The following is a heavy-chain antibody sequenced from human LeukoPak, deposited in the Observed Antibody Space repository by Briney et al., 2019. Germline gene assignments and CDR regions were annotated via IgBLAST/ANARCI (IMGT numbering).Heavy chain of an antibody. V-gene: IGHV3-23*01. J-gene: IGHJ4*02. Sequence: GGSLRLSCAASGFTFSNHAMSWVRQAPGKGLQWVAVISGGGRTTEYAVFVKGRFTISRDNSKNTPSLQMNSLTVEDTAIYFCAKNVVVKRYIDFWGQGTLVTVSS. CDR1: GFTFSNHA. CDR3: AKNVVVKRYIDF. CDR2: ISGGGRTT. D-gene: IGHD2-15*01.